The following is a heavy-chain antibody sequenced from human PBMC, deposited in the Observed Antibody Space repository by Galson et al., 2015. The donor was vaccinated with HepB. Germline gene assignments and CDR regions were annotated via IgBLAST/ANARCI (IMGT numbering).Heavy chain of an antibody. V-gene: IGHV3-15*01. J-gene: IGHJ4*02. Sequence: SLRLSCAASGFTFSNAWLSWVRQAPGKGLEWVGRIKSKTDGGTTDYAAPVKGRFTISRDDSKNTLYLQMNSLKTEDTAVYYCTTAFDYGDYGFDYWGQGTLVTVSS. CDR1: GFTFSNAW. D-gene: IGHD4-17*01. CDR3: TTAFDYGDYGFDY. CDR2: IKSKTDGGTT.